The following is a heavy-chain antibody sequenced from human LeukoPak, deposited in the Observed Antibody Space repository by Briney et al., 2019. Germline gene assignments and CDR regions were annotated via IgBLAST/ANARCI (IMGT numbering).Heavy chain of an antibody. CDR1: GFTFSSYA. CDR3: ARDSAIYGDGASSNYFDY. Sequence: PGGSLRLSCAASGFTFSSYAMHWVRQAPGKGLEWVAVISYDGSNKYYADSVKGRFTISRDNSKNTLYLQMNSLRAEDTAVYYCARDSAIYGDGASSNYFDYWGQGTLVTVSS. CDR2: ISYDGSNK. J-gene: IGHJ4*02. V-gene: IGHV3-30-3*01. D-gene: IGHD4-17*01.